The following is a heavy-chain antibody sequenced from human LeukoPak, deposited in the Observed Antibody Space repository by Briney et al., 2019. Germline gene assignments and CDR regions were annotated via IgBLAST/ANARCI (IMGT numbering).Heavy chain of an antibody. Sequence: KPSETLSLTCTVSGGSISSYYWSWIRQPPGKGLEWIGYIYYSGSTNYNPSLKSRVTISVDTSKNQFSLKLSSVTAADTAVYYCARQPHSGVIDYWGQGTLVTVSS. J-gene: IGHJ4*02. CDR3: ARQPHSGVIDY. D-gene: IGHD6-19*01. V-gene: IGHV4-59*08. CDR1: GGSISSYY. CDR2: IYYSGST.